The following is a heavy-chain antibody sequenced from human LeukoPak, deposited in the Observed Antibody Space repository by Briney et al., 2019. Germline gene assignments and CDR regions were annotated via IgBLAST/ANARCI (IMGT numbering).Heavy chain of an antibody. Sequence: GGSLRLSCAASGFTFSDYYMSWIRQAPGKGLEWVSYISSSGSTIYYADSVKGRFTISRDNAKNTLYLQMNSLRAEDTAVYYCARDRWFGELLHYFDYWGQGTLVTVSS. CDR2: ISSSGSTI. CDR3: ARDRWFGELLHYFDY. CDR1: GFTFSDYY. D-gene: IGHD3-10*01. V-gene: IGHV3-11*04. J-gene: IGHJ4*02.